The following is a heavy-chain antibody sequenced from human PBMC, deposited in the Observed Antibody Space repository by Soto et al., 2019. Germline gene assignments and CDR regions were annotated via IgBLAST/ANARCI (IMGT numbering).Heavy chain of an antibody. V-gene: IGHV3-23*01. J-gene: IGHJ6*02. Sequence: GGSLRLSCAASGFTFSSYAMSWVRQAPGKGLEWVSAISGSGGSTYYADSVKGRFTISRDNSKNTLYLQMNSLRAEDTAVYYCAKDEVGVGFFWGMDVWGQGTKVTVSS. CDR1: GFTFSSYA. CDR3: AKDEVGVGFFWGMDV. CDR2: ISGSGGST. D-gene: IGHD3-10*01.